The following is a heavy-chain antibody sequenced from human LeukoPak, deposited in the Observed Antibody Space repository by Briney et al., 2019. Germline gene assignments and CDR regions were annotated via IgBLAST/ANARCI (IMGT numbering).Heavy chain of an antibody. Sequence: KCGESLKISCKGSGYSFTSYWIGWVRQMPGKGLEWMGIIYPGDSDTRYSPSFQGQVTISADKSISTAYLQWRSLKASDTAMYYRGGGGGNYGNYARWFAPGGKETLVTVS. CDR3: GGGGGNYGNYARWFAP. J-gene: IGHJ5*02. CDR1: GYSFTSYW. V-gene: IGHV5-51*01. D-gene: IGHD4-11*01. CDR2: IYPGDSDT.